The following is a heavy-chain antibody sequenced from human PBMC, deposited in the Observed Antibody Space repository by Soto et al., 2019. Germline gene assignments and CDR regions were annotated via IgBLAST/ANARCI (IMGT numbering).Heavy chain of an antibody. J-gene: IGHJ4*02. CDR2: ISGGGGST. D-gene: IGHD6-19*01. CDR1: GFTFSSYA. CDR3: AKVWGGRAVADENYFDY. V-gene: IGHV3-23*01. Sequence: EVQLLESGGGLVQPGGSLRLSCAASGFTFSSYAMSWVRQAPGKGLEWVSAISGGGGSTYYADSVKGRFTISRDNSKNTLYLQMNSLRAEDTAVYYCAKVWGGRAVADENYFDYWGQGTLVTVSS.